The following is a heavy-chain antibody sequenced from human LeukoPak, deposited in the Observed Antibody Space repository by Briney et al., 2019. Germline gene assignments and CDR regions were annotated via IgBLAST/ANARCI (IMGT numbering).Heavy chain of an antibody. V-gene: IGHV1-69*01. CDR3: ARGYLGDFWSGYYQLAL. Sequence: SVKVSCKASGGTFSSYAISWVRQAPGQGLEWMGGIIPIFGTANYAQKFQGRVTITADESTSTAYMELSSLRSEDTAVYYCARGYLGDFWSGYYQLALWGQGALVTVSS. CDR2: IIPIFGTA. CDR1: GGTFSSYA. J-gene: IGHJ4*02. D-gene: IGHD3-3*01.